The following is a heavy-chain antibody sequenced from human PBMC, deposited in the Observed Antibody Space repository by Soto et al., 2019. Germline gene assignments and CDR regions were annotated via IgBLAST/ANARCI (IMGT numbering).Heavy chain of an antibody. CDR2: SYYSGST. Sequence: PSETLSLTCTVSGGSISSSSYYWDWIRQPPGKGLEWIGSSYYSGSTYYNPSLKSRVTISVHTSKNQFSLKLSSVTAADTAVYYCARRFSSSEGEVWGQGTAVTVSS. CDR1: GGSISSSSYY. CDR3: ARRFSSSEGEV. V-gene: IGHV4-39*01. D-gene: IGHD6-6*01. J-gene: IGHJ6*02.